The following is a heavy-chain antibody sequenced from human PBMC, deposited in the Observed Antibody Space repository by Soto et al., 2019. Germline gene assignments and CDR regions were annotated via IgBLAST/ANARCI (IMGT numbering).Heavy chain of an antibody. Sequence: GESLKISCKGSGYSFTSYWISWVRQMPGKGLEWMGRIDPSDSYTNYSPSFQGHVTISADKSISTAYLQWSSLKASDTAMYYCARGGRGGLLHSYYYYGMLVWGQGTTVTVSS. D-gene: IGHD2-15*01. V-gene: IGHV5-10-1*01. J-gene: IGHJ6*02. CDR1: GYSFTSYW. CDR3: ARGGRGGLLHSYYYYGMLV. CDR2: IDPSDSYT.